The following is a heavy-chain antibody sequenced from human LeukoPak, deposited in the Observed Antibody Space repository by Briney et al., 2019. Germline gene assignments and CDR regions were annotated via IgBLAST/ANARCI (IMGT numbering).Heavy chain of an antibody. J-gene: IGHJ5*02. V-gene: IGHV3-13*01. CDR1: GFTFSTYD. Sequence: GGSLRLSCVASGFTFSTYDMHWVRQATGEGLEWVSGIGTAGDTYYVDSVKGRFTISREDGKNSVYLHMNSLRAGDTAVYYCARSSTDWKFDPWGQGTLVTASS. CDR3: ARSSTDWKFDP. CDR2: IGTAGDT. D-gene: IGHD1-1*01.